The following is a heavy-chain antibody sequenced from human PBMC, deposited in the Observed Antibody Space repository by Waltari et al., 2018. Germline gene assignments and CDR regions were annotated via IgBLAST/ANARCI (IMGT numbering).Heavy chain of an antibody. CDR3: VKTARSLDY. CDR1: GASVSSSY. J-gene: IGHJ4*02. Sequence: QVQLQESGPGLVKPSETLSLSCSVSGASVSSSYWSWIRQPPGKGLEYIGYIYYNGDINYHPSLKSRVTMSLDPSNNQLSLNLNSVTAADTGLYYCVKTARSLDYWGQGILVTVSS. V-gene: IGHV4-59*02. CDR2: IYYNGDI.